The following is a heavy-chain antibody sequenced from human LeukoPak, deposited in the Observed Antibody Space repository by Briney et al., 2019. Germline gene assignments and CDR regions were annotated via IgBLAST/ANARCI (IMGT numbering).Heavy chain of an antibody. CDR2: INPNSGGT. J-gene: IGHJ4*02. CDR1: GYTFTDYY. V-gene: IGHV1-2*02. CDR3: ARNRYGYNFGY. Sequence: ASVKVSCKASGYTFTDYYFHWVRQAPGQGLEWMGWINPNSGGTNYAQKFQGRVTMTRDTSISTVYMELRSLTSDDTAVYYRARNRYGYNFGYWAQGTLVTVSS. D-gene: IGHD5-24*01.